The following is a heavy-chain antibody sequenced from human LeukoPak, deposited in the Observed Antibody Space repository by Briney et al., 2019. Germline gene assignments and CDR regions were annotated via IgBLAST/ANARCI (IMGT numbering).Heavy chain of an antibody. D-gene: IGHD3-10*01. V-gene: IGHV3-23*01. Sequence: GGSLRLSCAVSGFTFSTYAMSWVRQAPGKGLEWISAISGSGGSTYYADSVKGRFTVSRDNSKNTLYLQMNSLRVEDTAVYYCAKDMIRGLPDAFDIWGQGTMVTVSS. CDR1: GFTFSTYA. J-gene: IGHJ3*02. CDR3: AKDMIRGLPDAFDI. CDR2: ISGSGGST.